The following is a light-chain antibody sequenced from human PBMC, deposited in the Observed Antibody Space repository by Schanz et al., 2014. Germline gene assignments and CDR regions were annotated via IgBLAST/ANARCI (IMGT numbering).Light chain of an antibody. CDR1: SSNIGAGYD. Sequence: QSVLTQPPSVSGAPGQRVTISCSGSSSNIGAGYDVHWYQQLPGTAPKLLIYDNNSRPSGVPDRFSGSKSGTSASLAITGLQAEDEADYYCQSFDSGLRGVVIGGGTKLPVL. J-gene: IGLJ3*02. V-gene: IGLV1-40*01. CDR3: QSFDSGLRGVV. CDR2: DNN.